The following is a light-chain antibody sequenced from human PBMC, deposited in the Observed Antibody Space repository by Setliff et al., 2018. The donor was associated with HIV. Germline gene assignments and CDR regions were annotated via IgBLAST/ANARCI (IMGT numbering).Light chain of an antibody. J-gene: IGLJ3*02. Sequence: QSVLTQPPSASGTPGQRVTISCSGSSSNIGSNTVNWYQQLPGTAPKLLIYSNNQRPSGVPDRFSGSKSGTSASLAISGLQSEDEADYYRAACDDSLNGWVFGGGTQLTVL. CDR2: SNN. CDR3: AACDDSLNGWV. V-gene: IGLV1-44*01. CDR1: SSNIGSNT.